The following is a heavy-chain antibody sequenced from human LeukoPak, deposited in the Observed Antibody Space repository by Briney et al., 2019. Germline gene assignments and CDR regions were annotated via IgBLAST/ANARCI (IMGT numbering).Heavy chain of an antibody. J-gene: IGHJ4*02. CDR1: GFTFSSYA. CDR3: ARDLDDFWSGYGY. CDR2: ISSNGGST. Sequence: GGSLRLSCAASGFTFSSYAMHWVRQAPGKGLEYVSAISSNGGSTYYANSVKGRFTISRDNSKNTLYLQMGSLRAEDMAVYYCARDLDDFWSGYGYWGQGTLVTVSS. D-gene: IGHD3-3*01. V-gene: IGHV3-64*01.